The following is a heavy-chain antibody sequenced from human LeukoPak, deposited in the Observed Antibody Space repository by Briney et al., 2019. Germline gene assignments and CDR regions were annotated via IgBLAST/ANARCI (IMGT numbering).Heavy chain of an antibody. V-gene: IGHV3-48*02. CDR1: GFTFSSYS. Sequence: GGSLRLSCAASGFTFSSYSMNWVRQAPGKGLEWVSYISSSSSTIYYADSVKGRFTISRDNAKNSLYLQMNSLRDEDTAVYYCARDAPTYYDFWSGYLDAFDIWGQGTMVTVSS. D-gene: IGHD3-3*01. CDR2: ISSSSSTI. CDR3: ARDAPTYYDFWSGYLDAFDI. J-gene: IGHJ3*02.